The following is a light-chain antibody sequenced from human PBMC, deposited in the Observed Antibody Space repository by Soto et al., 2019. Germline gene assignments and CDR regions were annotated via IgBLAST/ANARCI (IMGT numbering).Light chain of an antibody. CDR1: QSISNR. V-gene: IGKV1-5*01. Sequence: DIQMTQSPSTLSASVGDRITISCRASQSISNRLAWYQQKPGKAPKVLIYDASNLESGVPSRFSGSGSGTELILSINSLKNDDFETYYCQQYGGMWAFGQGTKVDIK. CDR2: DAS. J-gene: IGKJ1*01. CDR3: QQYGGMWA.